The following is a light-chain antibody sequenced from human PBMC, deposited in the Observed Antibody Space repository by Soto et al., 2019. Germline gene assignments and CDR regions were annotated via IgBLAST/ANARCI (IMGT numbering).Light chain of an antibody. Sequence: QSVLTQSSSASASLGSSFKLTCTLSSGHSTYIIAWHQQQPGKAPRYLMKLEGSGSYNKGSGIPDRFSGSSSGADRYLTISNLQFEVEADYYCETCDTNVVVFGGGTKVTVL. CDR2: LEGSGSY. CDR3: ETCDTNVVV. J-gene: IGLJ2*01. V-gene: IGLV4-60*02. CDR1: SGHSTYI.